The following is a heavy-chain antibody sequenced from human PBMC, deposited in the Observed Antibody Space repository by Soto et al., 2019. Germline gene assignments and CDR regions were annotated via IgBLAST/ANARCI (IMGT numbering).Heavy chain of an antibody. CDR2: ISGSGGST. Sequence: GGSLRLSCAASGFTFSSYAMSWVRQAPGKGLEWVSAISGSGGSTYYADSVKGRFTISRDNSKNTLYLQMNSLRAEDTAVYYCAKCDIVVVAAAIPIPCSNWGQGTLVTVSS. CDR3: AKCDIVVVAAAIPIPCSN. J-gene: IGHJ4*02. CDR1: GFTFSSYA. V-gene: IGHV3-23*01. D-gene: IGHD2-2*01.